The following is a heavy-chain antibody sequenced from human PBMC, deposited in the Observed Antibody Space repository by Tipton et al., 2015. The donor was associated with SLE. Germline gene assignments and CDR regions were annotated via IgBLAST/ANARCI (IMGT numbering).Heavy chain of an antibody. CDR1: GFAFSYYG. CDR3: ARAGGEFWRGNYFDY. CDR2: IWFDGSKK. D-gene: IGHD3-3*01. J-gene: IGHJ4*02. V-gene: IGHV3-33*01. Sequence: SLRLSCEASGFAFSYYGMHWVRQAPGKGLEWVAVIWFDGSKKYYADTVKGRFTISRDNSKNTLFAEMTSLRPEDTAVYYCARAGGEFWRGNYFDYWGQGTLVTVSS.